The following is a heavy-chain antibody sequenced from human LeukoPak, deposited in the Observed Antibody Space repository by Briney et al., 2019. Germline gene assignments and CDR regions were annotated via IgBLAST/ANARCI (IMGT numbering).Heavy chain of an antibody. CDR3: ARDRGLLDGSSGWYFDY. J-gene: IGHJ4*02. Sequence: PGRSLRLSCAVSGFTFSSYAMHWVRQAPGKGLEWVAIILYDGSKEYYADSVKGRFTISRDNSKNTLYLQMNSLGPEDTAVYYCARDRGLLDGSSGWYFDYWGQGTLVTVSS. V-gene: IGHV3-30-3*01. CDR1: GFTFSSYA. CDR2: ILYDGSKE. D-gene: IGHD6-19*01.